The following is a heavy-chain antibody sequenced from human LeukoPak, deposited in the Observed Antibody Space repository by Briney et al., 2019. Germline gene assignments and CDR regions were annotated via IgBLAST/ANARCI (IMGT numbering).Heavy chain of an antibody. CDR2: INSDGSST. V-gene: IGHV3-74*01. D-gene: IGHD6-13*01. J-gene: IGHJ4*02. Sequence: GGSLRLSCAASGFTFSSYWMHWVRQAPGKVLVRVSRINSDGSSTSYADSVKGRFTISRDNAKNTLYLQMNSLRAEDTAVYYCAGGIAAAGNDFDYWGQGTLVTVSS. CDR1: GFTFSSYW. CDR3: AGGIAAAGNDFDY.